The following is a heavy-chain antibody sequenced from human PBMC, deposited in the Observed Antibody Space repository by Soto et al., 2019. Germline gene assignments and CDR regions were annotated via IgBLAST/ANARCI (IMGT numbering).Heavy chain of an antibody. CDR1: GDPIRNYF. CDR3: ARDPATSMIENYYNGMDV. Sequence: GPGPEPSSETLSLTCTVSGDPIRNYFWSWIRQPAGKGLEWIGRIYTSGSSNYNPSLKIRLPMSVDTSKNHFSLILSFVTAADTALFFCARDPATSMIENYYNGMDVWGRGTTVTVSS. D-gene: IGHD3-16*01. V-gene: IGHV4-4*07. CDR2: IYTSGSS. J-gene: IGHJ6*02.